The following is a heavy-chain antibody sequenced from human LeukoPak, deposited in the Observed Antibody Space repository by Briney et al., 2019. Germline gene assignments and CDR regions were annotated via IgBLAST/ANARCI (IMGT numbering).Heavy chain of an antibody. D-gene: IGHD2-21*01. CDR1: GGSVSSGSYD. CDR2: IFYSGST. J-gene: IGHJ5*02. Sequence: PSETLSLTCTVSGGSVSSGSYDWSWLRQPPGKGLEWIGYIFYSGSTNYNPSLKTRFPISEDTSKSQFSLKLSSVTAADPAVNYFSRQYSDWFDPWGEGALVTVSS. V-gene: IGHV4-61*01. CDR3: SRQYSDWFDP.